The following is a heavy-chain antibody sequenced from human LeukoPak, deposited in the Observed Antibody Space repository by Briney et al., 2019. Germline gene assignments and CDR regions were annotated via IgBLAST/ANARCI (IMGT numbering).Heavy chain of an antibody. V-gene: IGHV3-23*01. J-gene: IGHJ4*02. Sequence: GGSLRLSCAASGFTFNSYAMRWVRLAPGKGLEWVSGITNSGGNTYYADSVKGRFTIPRDNSKSTLYLQMNSLRAEDTAVFYCAKGGQTDRFDYWGQGALVTVSS. CDR2: ITNSGGNT. D-gene: IGHD2-15*01. CDR1: GFTFNSYA. CDR3: AKGGQTDRFDY.